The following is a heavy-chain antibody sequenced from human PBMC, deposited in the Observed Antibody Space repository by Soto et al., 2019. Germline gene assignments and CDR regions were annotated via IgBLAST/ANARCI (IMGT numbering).Heavy chain of an antibody. CDR2: IYYSGST. CDR3: AGRIAEDAFDI. D-gene: IGHD6-13*01. V-gene: IGHV4-39*01. Sequence: QLQLQESGPGLVKPSETLSLTCTVSGGSISSSSYYWGWIRQPPGKGLEWIGSIYYSGSTYYNPSLKSRVTISVDTSKNQFSLKLSSVTAADTAVYYCAGRIAEDAFDIWGQGTMVTVSS. J-gene: IGHJ3*02. CDR1: GGSISSSSYY.